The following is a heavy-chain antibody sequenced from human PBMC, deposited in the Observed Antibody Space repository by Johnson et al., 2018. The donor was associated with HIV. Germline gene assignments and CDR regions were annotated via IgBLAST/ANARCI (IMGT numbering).Heavy chain of an antibody. Sequence: VQLVESGGGVVQPGGSLRLSYAASEFTVSSNYMSWVRQAPGKGLEWVSRINSDGSSTSYADSVKGRFTISRDNAKNTLYLQMNSLRAEDTAVYYCAILEVVPAAIHSPDAFDIWGQGTMVTVSS. D-gene: IGHD2-2*01. V-gene: IGHV3-74*02. CDR3: AILEVVPAAIHSPDAFDI. CDR1: EFTVSSNY. CDR2: INSDGSST. J-gene: IGHJ3*02.